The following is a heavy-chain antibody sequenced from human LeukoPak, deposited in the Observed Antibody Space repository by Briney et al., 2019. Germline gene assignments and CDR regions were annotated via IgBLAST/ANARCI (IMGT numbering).Heavy chain of an antibody. CDR3: ARGGHRRYYYVSGTEFDP. CDR2: IIPSFGTA. CDR1: GGTFSSYA. D-gene: IGHD3-10*01. Sequence: GASVKVSCKASGGTFSSYASSWVRQAPGQGLEWMGGIIPSFGTANYAQKFQGRVTMTTDTSTNTAYMELRSLRSDDTAVYYCARGGHRRYYYVSGTEFDPWGQGPLVTVSS. V-gene: IGHV1-69*05. J-gene: IGHJ5*02.